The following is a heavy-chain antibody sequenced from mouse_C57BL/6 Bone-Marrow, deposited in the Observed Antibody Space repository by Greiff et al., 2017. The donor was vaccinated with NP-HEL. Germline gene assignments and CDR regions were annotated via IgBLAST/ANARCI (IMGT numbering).Heavy chain of an antibody. CDR2: IDPETGGT. CDR1: GYTFTDYE. Sequence: VQLVESGAELVRPGASVTLSCKASGYTFTDYEMHWVKQTPVQGLEWIGAIDPETGGTAYNQKFKGKAILTADKSSSTAYMKLRSLTSEDSAVYYCTRRGGSSFYYAMDYWGQGTSVTVSS. D-gene: IGHD1-1*01. V-gene: IGHV1-15*01. CDR3: TRRGGSSFYYAMDY. J-gene: IGHJ4*01.